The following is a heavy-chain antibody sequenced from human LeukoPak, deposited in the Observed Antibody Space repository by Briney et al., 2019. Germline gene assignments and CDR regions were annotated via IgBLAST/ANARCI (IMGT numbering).Heavy chain of an antibody. CDR1: GYTFTGYY. D-gene: IGHD3-22*01. Sequence: ASVKVSCMASGYTFTGYYMHWVRQAPGQGLEWMGWINPNSGGTNYAQKFQGRVTMTRDTSISTAYMELSRLRSDDTAVYYCARVMYYYDSSGYHSSDYFDYWGQGTLVTVSS. V-gene: IGHV1-2*02. CDR3: ARVMYYYDSSGYHSSDYFDY. CDR2: INPNSGGT. J-gene: IGHJ4*02.